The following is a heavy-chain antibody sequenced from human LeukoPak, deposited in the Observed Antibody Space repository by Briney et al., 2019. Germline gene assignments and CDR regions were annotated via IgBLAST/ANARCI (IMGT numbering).Heavy chain of an antibody. V-gene: IGHV3-21*01. J-gene: IGHJ4*02. Sequence: PGGSLRLSCAASGFTFSSYSMNWVRQAPGKGLEWVSSISSSSSYIYYADSVKGRFTISRDNAKNSLYLQMNSLRAEDTAVYYCAREVAVAGPTIDYWGQGTLVTVSS. D-gene: IGHD6-19*01. CDR3: AREVAVAGPTIDY. CDR2: ISSSSSYI. CDR1: GFTFSSYS.